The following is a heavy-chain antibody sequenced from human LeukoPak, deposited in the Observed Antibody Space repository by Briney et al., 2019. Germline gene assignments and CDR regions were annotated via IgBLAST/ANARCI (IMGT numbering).Heavy chain of an antibody. CDR3: ARDPPLSSSGEYYFDY. D-gene: IGHD6-19*01. CDR1: GGSISNDY. V-gene: IGHV4-59*12. Sequence: SETLSLTCTVSGGSISNDYWSWIRQPPGKGLEWIGYIYYTGSANYNPSLRSRVIISVDTSKNQLSLKLSSVTAADTAVYYCARDPPLSSSGEYYFDYWGQGTLVTVSS. J-gene: IGHJ4*02. CDR2: IYYTGSA.